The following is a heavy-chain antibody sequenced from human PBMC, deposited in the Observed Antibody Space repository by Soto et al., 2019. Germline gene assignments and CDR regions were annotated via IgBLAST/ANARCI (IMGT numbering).Heavy chain of an antibody. D-gene: IGHD3-3*01. CDR2: INHSGST. Sequence: SETLSLTCAVYGGSFSGYYWSWIRQPPGKGLEWIGEINHSGSTNYNPSLKSRVTISVDTSKNQFSLKLSSVTAADTAVYYCARGRYYYFWSGYYLWWFDPWGQGTLVTVSS. CDR3: ARGRYYYFWSGYYLWWFDP. V-gene: IGHV4-34*01. J-gene: IGHJ5*02. CDR1: GGSFSGYY.